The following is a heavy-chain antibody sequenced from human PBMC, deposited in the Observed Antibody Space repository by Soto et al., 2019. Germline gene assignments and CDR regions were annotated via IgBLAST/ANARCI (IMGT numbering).Heavy chain of an antibody. CDR1: GFTFSSYA. CDR2: LSDSGGSI. D-gene: IGHD6-13*01. V-gene: IGHV3-23*01. Sequence: PGGSLRLSCAASGFTFSSYAMSWVRQAPGKGLEWVSGLSDSGGSIYYADSVKGRFTISRDNSMNTLYLQMNTLRGEDTALYYYARATSSWDAGCFDHWGQGTLVTVSS. CDR3: ARATSSWDAGCFDH. J-gene: IGHJ4*02.